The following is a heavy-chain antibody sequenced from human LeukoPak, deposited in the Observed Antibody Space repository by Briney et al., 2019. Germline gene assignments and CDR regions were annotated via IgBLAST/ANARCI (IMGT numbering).Heavy chain of an antibody. J-gene: IGHJ6*03. CDR1: GFTFSSYG. V-gene: IGHV3-33*06. CDR2: MWYDGSNK. Sequence: GGSLRLSCAASGFTFSSYGMHWVRQAPGKGLEWVAVMWYDGSNKYYADSVKGRFTISRDNSKNTLYLQMNSLRAEDTAVYYCAKDFARIGGGYNWGGYYMDVWGKGTTVTVSS. CDR3: AKDFARIGGGYNWGGYYMDV. D-gene: IGHD5-24*01.